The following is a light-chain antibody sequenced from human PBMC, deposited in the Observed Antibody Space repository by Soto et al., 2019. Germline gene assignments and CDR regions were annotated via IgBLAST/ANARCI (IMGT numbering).Light chain of an antibody. CDR2: GVS. Sequence: QSALTQPPSASGSPGQSVTISCTGTSSDVGGYNYVSWYQQHPGKAPKLMISGVSERPSGVPDRFSGSKSGNTASLTISGLQAEDEADYYCCSYAGSYTLVFGGGTKLTVL. J-gene: IGLJ2*01. CDR1: SSDVGGYNY. V-gene: IGLV2-8*01. CDR3: CSYAGSYTLV.